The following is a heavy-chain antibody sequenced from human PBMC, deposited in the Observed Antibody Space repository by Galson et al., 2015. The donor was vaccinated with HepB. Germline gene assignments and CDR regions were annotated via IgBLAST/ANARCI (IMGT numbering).Heavy chain of an antibody. D-gene: IGHD4-17*01. V-gene: IGHV3-9*02. J-gene: IGHJ3*02. CDR2: ISWNGGEI. CDR3: VKESSYGVTPHSFDI. CDR1: GFRSQDYS. Sequence: SLRLSCAASGFRSQDYSMHWVRQVPGKGPEWVSGISWNGGEIGYADSVKGRFIISRDNAKNSLYLQINSLRVEDTAFYYCVKESSYGVTPHSFDIWGQGAMVTVSS.